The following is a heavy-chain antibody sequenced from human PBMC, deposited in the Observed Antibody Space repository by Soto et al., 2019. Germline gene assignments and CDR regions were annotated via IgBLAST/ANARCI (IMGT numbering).Heavy chain of an antibody. CDR2: ISAYNGNT. D-gene: IGHD2-2*02. CDR3: ARNAQEQVPAAIIGDFGDAFDI. V-gene: IGHV1-18*01. Sequence: ASVKVSCKASGYTFTSYGISWVRQAPGQGLEWMGWISAYNGNTNYAQKLQGRVTMTTDTSTSTAYMELRSLRSDDTAVYYCARNAQEQVPAAIIGDFGDAFDIWGQGTMVTVSS. J-gene: IGHJ3*02. CDR1: GYTFTSYG.